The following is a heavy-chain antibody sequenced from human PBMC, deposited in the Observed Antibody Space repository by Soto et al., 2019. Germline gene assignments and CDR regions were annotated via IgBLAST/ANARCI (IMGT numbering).Heavy chain of an antibody. J-gene: IGHJ4*02. CDR2: IYCSGNT. Sequence: QVQLQESGPGLVKLSQTLSLTCTVSGGSISSGGYYWSWISQHPGKGMEWIGYIYCSGNTYYNPSLKSRVTISVDSSKNQFSLRLSSATAADTAVYYCVREPINWGQGTLVTFSS. CDR1: GGSISSGGYY. D-gene: IGHD5-12*01. V-gene: IGHV4-31*03. CDR3: VREPIN.